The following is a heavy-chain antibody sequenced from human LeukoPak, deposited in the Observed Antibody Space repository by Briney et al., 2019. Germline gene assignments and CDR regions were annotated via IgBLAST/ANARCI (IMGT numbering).Heavy chain of an antibody. J-gene: IGHJ5*02. D-gene: IGHD6-6*01. V-gene: IGHV4-34*01. CDR1: GGSFSGYY. CDR2: INHSGST. Sequence: PSETLSLTCAVYGGSFSGYYWSWIRQPPGKGLEWIGEINHSGSTNYNPSLKSRVTISVDTSKNQFSLKLSSVTAADTAVYYCARGRTFMVAARRSGFDPWGQGTLVTVSS. CDR3: ARGRTFMVAARRSGFDP.